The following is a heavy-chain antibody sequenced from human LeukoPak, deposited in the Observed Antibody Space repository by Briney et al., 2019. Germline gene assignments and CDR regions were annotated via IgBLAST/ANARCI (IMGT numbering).Heavy chain of an antibody. J-gene: IGHJ6*03. V-gene: IGHV3-7*01. CDR2: INLDGSQK. D-gene: IGHD6-13*01. Sequence: PGGSLRLSCAASGFTFSSYSMSWVRQAPGKGLEWVANINLDGSQKYYVDSLKSRFTISRDNAKNSLYLQMDSLRVEDTAVYYCARGNRQLVDYYYYYMDVWGKGTTVTVSS. CDR1: GFTFSSYS. CDR3: ARGNRQLVDYYYYYMDV.